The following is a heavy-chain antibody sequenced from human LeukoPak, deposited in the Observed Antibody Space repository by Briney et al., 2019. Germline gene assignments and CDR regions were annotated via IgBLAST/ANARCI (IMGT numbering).Heavy chain of an antibody. Sequence: PGGSLKLSCAASGFTFSGSAMHWVRQASGKGLEWVGRIRSKANSYATAYAASVKGRFTISRDDSKNTAYLQMNSLKTEDTAVYYCAKDITVRCWSGCGNAFDIWGQGTMVTVSS. D-gene: IGHD3-3*01. CDR2: IRSKANSYAT. J-gene: IGHJ3*02. CDR3: AKDITVRCWSGCGNAFDI. V-gene: IGHV3-73*01. CDR1: GFTFSGSA.